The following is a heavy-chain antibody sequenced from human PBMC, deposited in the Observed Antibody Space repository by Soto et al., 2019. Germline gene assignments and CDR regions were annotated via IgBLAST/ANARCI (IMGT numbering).Heavy chain of an antibody. Sequence: ASVKVSCKASGYTFTSSYIHWVRQAPGRGLEWMGIFNPSGGGTTYAQKFQGRVTMTKDTSTSTVYMELSSLRSEDTAVYYCARGGWYNWKPFDYWGQGTLVTVSS. CDR2: FNPSGGGT. D-gene: IGHD1-20*01. CDR3: ARGGWYNWKPFDY. CDR1: GYTFTSSY. V-gene: IGHV1-46*01. J-gene: IGHJ4*02.